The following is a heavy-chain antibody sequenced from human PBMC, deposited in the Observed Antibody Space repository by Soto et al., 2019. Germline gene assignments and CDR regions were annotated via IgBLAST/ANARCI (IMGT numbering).Heavy chain of an antibody. V-gene: IGHV3-33*01. Sequence: GSLRLSCAASGFTFSSYGMHWVRQAPGKGLEWVAVIWYDGSNKYYADSVKGRFTISRDNSKNTLYLQMNSLRAEDTAVYYCAREFVYDILTGYLGYWGQGTLVTVSS. D-gene: IGHD3-9*01. CDR3: AREFVYDILTGYLGY. CDR1: GFTFSSYG. J-gene: IGHJ4*02. CDR2: IWYDGSNK.